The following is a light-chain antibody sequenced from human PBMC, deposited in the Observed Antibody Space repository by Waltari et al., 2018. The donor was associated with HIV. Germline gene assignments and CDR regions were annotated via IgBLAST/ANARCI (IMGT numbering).Light chain of an antibody. CDR3: QQYNNWPYT. CDR1: QSVRSN. J-gene: IGKJ2*01. V-gene: IGKV3-15*01. CDR2: SES. Sequence: DIVMTQSPATLSVSPGERATLSCRASQSVRSNLAWYQQKPGQAPRLLIYSESTRATGIPARFSCSGSGTEFTLTISSLQSEDFAVYYCQQYNNWPYTFGQGTKLEIK.